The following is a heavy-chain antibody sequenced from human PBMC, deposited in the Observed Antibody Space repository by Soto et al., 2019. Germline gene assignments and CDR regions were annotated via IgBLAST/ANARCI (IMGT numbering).Heavy chain of an antibody. CDR1: GYTFSNYN. D-gene: IGHD3-22*01. CDR3: VRDWENSSGFYDY. J-gene: IGHJ4*02. CDR2: IDPDSGTT. V-gene: IGHV1-46*01. Sequence: ASVKVSCKASGYTFSNYNLHWVRQAPGQGLEWMGIIDPDSGTTSYAQKFQGRVTMARDTSTTTVYMELRSLRSEDTAVYYCVRDWENSSGFYDYWGQGALVTVSS.